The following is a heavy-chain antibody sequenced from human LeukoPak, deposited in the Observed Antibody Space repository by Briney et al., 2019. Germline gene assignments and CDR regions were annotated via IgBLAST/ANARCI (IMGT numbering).Heavy chain of an antibody. D-gene: IGHD3-3*01. CDR3: ARDLGPKYYDFWSGYLVY. J-gene: IGHJ4*02. V-gene: IGHV1-2*02. CDR1: GYTFTGYY. CDR2: INPNSGGT. Sequence: GASMKVSCKASGYTFTGYYMHWVRQAPGQGLEWMGWINPNSGGTNYAQKFQGRVTMTRDTSISTAYMELSRLRSDDTAVYYCARDLGPKYYDFWSGYLVYWGQGTLVTVSS.